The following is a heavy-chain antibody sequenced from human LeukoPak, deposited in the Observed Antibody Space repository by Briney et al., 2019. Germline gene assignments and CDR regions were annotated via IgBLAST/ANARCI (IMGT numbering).Heavy chain of an antibody. D-gene: IGHD3-9*01. Sequence: PGGSLRLSCAASGFTFSSYGMHWVRQAPGKGLEWVAFIRHDGSNKYYADSVKGRFTISRDNSKNTLYLQMNSLRAEDTALYYCAKGSKLLVFTRDHYMHVWGKGTTVTISS. J-gene: IGHJ6*03. CDR3: AKGSKLLVFTRDHYMHV. CDR1: GFTFSSYG. CDR2: IRHDGSNK. V-gene: IGHV3-30*02.